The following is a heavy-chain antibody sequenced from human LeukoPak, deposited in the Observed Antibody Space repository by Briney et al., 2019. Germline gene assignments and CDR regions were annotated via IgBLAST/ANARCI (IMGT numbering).Heavy chain of an antibody. CDR3: AKDRLGYCCSTTGSLDY. CDR1: GFTFSSYG. CDR2: MRYDGSIK. D-gene: IGHD2-2*01. J-gene: IGHJ4*02. Sequence: GGSLRLSCAASGFTFSSYGMHWVRQAPGKGLEWVAFMRYDGSIKYYADSVKGRFTISRDNSKNTLYLQMNSLRAEDTAVYYCAKDRLGYCCSTTGSLDYWGQGTLVTVSS. V-gene: IGHV3-30*02.